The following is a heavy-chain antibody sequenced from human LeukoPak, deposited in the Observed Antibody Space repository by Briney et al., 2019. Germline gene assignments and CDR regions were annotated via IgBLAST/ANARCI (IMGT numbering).Heavy chain of an antibody. V-gene: IGHV1-18*01. CDR3: ARGGHSGYDPDDY. D-gene: IGHD5-12*01. CDR1: GYTFTSYG. J-gene: IGHJ4*02. CDR2: ISAYNGNT. Sequence: ASVKVSCKASGYTFTSYGISWVRQAPGQGLEWMGWISAYNGNTNYAQKFQGRVTITRNTSISTAYMELSSLRSEDTAVYYCARGGHSGYDPDDYWGQGTLVTVSS.